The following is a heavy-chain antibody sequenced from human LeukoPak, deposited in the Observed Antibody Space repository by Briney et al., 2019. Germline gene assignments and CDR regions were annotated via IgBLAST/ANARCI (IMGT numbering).Heavy chain of an antibody. Sequence: GESLKISCKGSGYSFTSYWIGWVRQMPGKGPEWMGIIYPGDSDTRYSPSFQGQVTISADKSISTAYLQWSSLKASDTAMYYCARQDGYSYGPRSGWYDYWGQGTLVTVSS. D-gene: IGHD5-18*01. V-gene: IGHV5-51*01. CDR1: GYSFTSYW. CDR2: IYPGDSDT. CDR3: ARQDGYSYGPRSGWYDY. J-gene: IGHJ4*02.